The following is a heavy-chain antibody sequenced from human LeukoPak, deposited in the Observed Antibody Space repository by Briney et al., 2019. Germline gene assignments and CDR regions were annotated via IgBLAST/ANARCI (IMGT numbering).Heavy chain of an antibody. D-gene: IGHD1-26*01. J-gene: IGHJ4*02. Sequence: SETLSLTCTVSGGSISSYYWSWIRQPPGKGLEWIVYIYYSGSTNYNPSLKSRVTISVDTSKNQFSLKLSSVTAADTAVYYCARHRSGSYWEPFDYWGQGTLVTVSS. V-gene: IGHV4-59*08. CDR2: IYYSGST. CDR3: ARHRSGSYWEPFDY. CDR1: GGSISSYY.